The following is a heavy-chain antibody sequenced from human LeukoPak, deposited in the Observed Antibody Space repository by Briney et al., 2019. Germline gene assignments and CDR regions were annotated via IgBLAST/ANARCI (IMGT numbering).Heavy chain of an antibody. Sequence: GGSLRLSCAASGFTFSSYAMHWVRQAPGKGLEWVAVISYDGSNKYYADSVKGRFTISRDNSKNTLYLQMNSLRAEDTAVYYCARDSGYYDSSGYPTGSWGQGTLVTVSS. V-gene: IGHV3-30*01. CDR3: ARDSGYYDSSGYPTGS. D-gene: IGHD3-22*01. J-gene: IGHJ5*02. CDR2: ISYDGSNK. CDR1: GFTFSSYA.